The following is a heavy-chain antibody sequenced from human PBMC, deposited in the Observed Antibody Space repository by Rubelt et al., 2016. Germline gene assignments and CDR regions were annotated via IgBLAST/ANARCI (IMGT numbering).Heavy chain of an antibody. Sequence: QVQLQQWGAGLLKPSETLSLTCAVYGGSFSGYYWSWIRPPPGKGLEWIGKINHSGSTNYNPSLKSRVTMSVDTSKNQFSRKLSCVTAADTAVYYCARSSRVGSDYYYWGQGTLVAVSS. J-gene: IGHJ4*02. CDR2: INHSGST. CDR1: GGSFSGYY. D-gene: IGHD4-17*01. CDR3: ARSSRVGSDYYY. V-gene: IGHV4-34*01.